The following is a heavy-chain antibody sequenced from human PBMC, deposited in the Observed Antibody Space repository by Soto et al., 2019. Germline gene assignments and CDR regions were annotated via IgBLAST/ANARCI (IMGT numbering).Heavy chain of an antibody. CDR2: IGAYNGHT. CDR3: AREHYYDRSGYLPVRYYFGMDV. J-gene: IGHJ6*02. Sequence: ASVKVSCKASGYTFTNSGISWVRQAPGQGLEWMGWIGAYNGHTKYAQKLEGRVTMTTDTSTSTAYMELRSLKSDDTAVYYCAREHYYDRSGYLPVRYYFGMDVWGQGTTVTVSS. CDR1: GYTFTNSG. V-gene: IGHV1-18*01. D-gene: IGHD3-22*01.